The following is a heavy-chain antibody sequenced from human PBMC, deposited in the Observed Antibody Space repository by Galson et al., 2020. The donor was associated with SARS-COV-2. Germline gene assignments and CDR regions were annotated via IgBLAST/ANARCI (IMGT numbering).Heavy chain of an antibody. CDR3: AAKMTPSFTAYYYYGMDV. J-gene: IGHJ6*02. V-gene: IGHV3-9*01. CDR2: ISWNSGSI. CDR1: GFTFDDYA. Sequence: SLKISCAASGFTFDDYAMHWVRQAPGKGLEWVSGISWNSGSIGYADSVKGRFTISRDNAKNSLYLQMNSLRAEDTALYYCAAKMTPSFTAYYYYGMDVWGQGTTVTVSS.